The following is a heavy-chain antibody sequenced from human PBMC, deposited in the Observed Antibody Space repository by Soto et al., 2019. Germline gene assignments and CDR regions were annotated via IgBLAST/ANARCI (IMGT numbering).Heavy chain of an antibody. CDR1: GFTFSSYG. J-gene: IGHJ6*02. Sequence: GGSLRLSCAASGFTFSSYGMHWVRQAPGKGLVWVSRINSDGSSTSYADSVKGRFTISRDNAKNTLYLQMNSLRAEDTAVYYCARVPPSIMITFGGVPGMDVWGQGTTVTVSS. CDR3: ARVPPSIMITFGGVPGMDV. D-gene: IGHD3-16*01. V-gene: IGHV3-74*01. CDR2: INSDGSST.